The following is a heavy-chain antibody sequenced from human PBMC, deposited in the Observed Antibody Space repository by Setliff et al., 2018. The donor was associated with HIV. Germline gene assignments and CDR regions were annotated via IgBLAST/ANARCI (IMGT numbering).Heavy chain of an antibody. V-gene: IGHV3-15*01. CDR1: GFTFSSSW. CDR3: TRDLTSIYGSGSPHDY. D-gene: IGHD3-10*01. Sequence: GGSLRLSCAASGFTFSSSWMAWVRQAPGKGLEWVGRIKSKTDGGTTDYAAPVKGRFTISRDDSKSIAYLQMNSLKTEDTAVYYCTRDLTSIYGSGSPHDYRGQGTLVTVSS. CDR2: IKSKTDGGTT. J-gene: IGHJ4*02.